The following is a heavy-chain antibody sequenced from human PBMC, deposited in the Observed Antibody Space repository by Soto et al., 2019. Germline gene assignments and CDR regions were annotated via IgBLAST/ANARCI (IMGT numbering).Heavy chain of an antibody. V-gene: IGHV1-18*01. D-gene: IGHD5-12*01. Sequence: ASVKVSCKASGYTFTSYCISWVRQAPGQGLEWMGWISAYNGNTNYAQKLQGRVTMTTDTSTSTAYMELRSLRSDDTAVYYCARDYSGYDLFDYWGQGTLVTVSS. CDR1: GYTFTSYC. J-gene: IGHJ4*02. CDR2: ISAYNGNT. CDR3: ARDYSGYDLFDY.